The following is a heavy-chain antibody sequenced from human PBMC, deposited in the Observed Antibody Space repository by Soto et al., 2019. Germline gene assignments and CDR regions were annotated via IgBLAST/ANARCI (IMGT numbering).Heavy chain of an antibody. CDR3: AKDYCGGDCYVDY. V-gene: IGHV3-9*01. CDR1: GFTFDDYA. CDR2: ISWNSGSI. J-gene: IGHJ4*02. D-gene: IGHD2-21*02. Sequence: EVQLVESGGGLVQPGRSLRLSCAASGFTFDDYAMHWVRQAPGKGLEWVSGISWNSGSIGYADSVKGRFTISRDNAKNSLYLQMNSLRAEDTALYYCAKDYCGGDCYVDYWGQGTLVTVSS.